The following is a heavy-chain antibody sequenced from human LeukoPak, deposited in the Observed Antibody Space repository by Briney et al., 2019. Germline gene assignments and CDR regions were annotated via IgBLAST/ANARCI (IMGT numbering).Heavy chain of an antibody. CDR1: GFTFSSYS. D-gene: IGHD6-13*01. Sequence: GRSLRLSCAASGFTFSSYSMNWVRQAPGKGLEWVSYISSSSSTIYYADSVKGRFTISRDNAKNSLYLQMNSLRAEDTAVYYCARVSLKLNRYSSSWYYFDYWGQGTLVTVSS. J-gene: IGHJ4*02. CDR2: ISSSSSTI. CDR3: ARVSLKLNRYSSSWYYFDY. V-gene: IGHV3-48*01.